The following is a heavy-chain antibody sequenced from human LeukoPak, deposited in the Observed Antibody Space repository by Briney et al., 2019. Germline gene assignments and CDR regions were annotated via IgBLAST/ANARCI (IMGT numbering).Heavy chain of an antibody. CDR1: GGSISSYY. D-gene: IGHD7-27*01. V-gene: IGHV4-59*01. J-gene: IGHJ6*04. Sequence: SETLSLTCTVSGGSISSYYWRWIRQPPGKGLEWIGYIYYSGSTNYNPSLKSRVTISVDTPKNQFSLKLSSVTAADTAVYYCARATNWGYYYGMDVWGKGTTVTVSS. CDR3: ARATNWGYYYGMDV. CDR2: IYYSGST.